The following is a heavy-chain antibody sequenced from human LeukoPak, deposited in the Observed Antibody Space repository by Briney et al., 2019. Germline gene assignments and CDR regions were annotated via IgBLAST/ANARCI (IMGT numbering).Heavy chain of an antibody. CDR2: INHSGST. CDR1: GGSSSGYY. D-gene: IGHD2-15*01. V-gene: IGHV4-34*01. CDR3: ARVMGYCSGGSCYPSLDAFDI. J-gene: IGHJ3*02. Sequence: SETLSLTCAVYGGSSSGYYWSWIRQPPGKGLEWIGEINHSGSTNYNPSLKSRVTISVDTSKNQFSLKLSSVTAADTAVYYCARVMGYCSGGSCYPSLDAFDIWGQGTMVTVSS.